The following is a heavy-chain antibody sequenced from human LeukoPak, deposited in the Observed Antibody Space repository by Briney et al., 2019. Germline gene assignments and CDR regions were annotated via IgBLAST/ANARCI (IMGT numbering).Heavy chain of an antibody. CDR3: SSSWYYYYGMDV. CDR2: INSDGSST. CDR1: GFTFSSYW. V-gene: IGHV3-74*01. D-gene: IGHD6-13*01. Sequence: GGSLRLSCAASGFTFSSYWIHWVRQAPGKGLVWVSRINSDGSSTSYADSVKGRFTISRDNAKNTLYLQMNSLRAEDTAVYYCSSSWYYYYGMDVWGQGTTVTVSS. J-gene: IGHJ6*02.